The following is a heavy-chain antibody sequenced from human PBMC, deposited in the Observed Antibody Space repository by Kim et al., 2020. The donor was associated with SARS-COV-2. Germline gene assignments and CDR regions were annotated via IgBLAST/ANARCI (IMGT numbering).Heavy chain of an antibody. CDR1: GFTFSSYG. CDR2: IWFDASDE. D-gene: IGHD1-1*01. V-gene: IGHV3-33*06. CDR3: LKGWRQLET. Sequence: GGSLRLSCAASGFTFSSYGLHWVRQAPGKGPEWVAIIWFDASDEYYADSVKGRFTISRDNSKKTLYLQMNSLRAEDTAVYYCLKGWRQLETWGRGTLVTV. J-gene: IGHJ4*02.